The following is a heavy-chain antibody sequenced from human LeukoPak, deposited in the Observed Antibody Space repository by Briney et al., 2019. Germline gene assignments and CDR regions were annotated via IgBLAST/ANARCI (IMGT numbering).Heavy chain of an antibody. Sequence: ASVKVSCKASGYTFTSYDINWVRQATGQGLEWMGWINAGNGNTKYSQEFQGRVTITRDTSASTAYMELSSLRSEDMAVYYCARGVAVAGTIEYMDVWGKGTTVTVSS. V-gene: IGHV1-3*03. CDR2: INAGNGNT. CDR3: ARGVAVAGTIEYMDV. J-gene: IGHJ6*03. D-gene: IGHD6-19*01. CDR1: GYTFTSYD.